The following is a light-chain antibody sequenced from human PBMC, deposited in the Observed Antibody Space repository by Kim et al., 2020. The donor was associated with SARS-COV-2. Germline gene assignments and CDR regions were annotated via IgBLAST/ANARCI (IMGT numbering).Light chain of an antibody. V-gene: IGKV3-20*01. CDR1: QSVRSSY. Sequence: LSPGERATLSCRASQSVRSSYLAWYQQKPGQAPRLLIYGASSRATGIPDRFSGSGSGTDFTLTISRLEPEDFAVYYCQQYGSSPSTFGGGTKLEI. CDR3: QQYGSSPST. J-gene: IGKJ4*01. CDR2: GAS.